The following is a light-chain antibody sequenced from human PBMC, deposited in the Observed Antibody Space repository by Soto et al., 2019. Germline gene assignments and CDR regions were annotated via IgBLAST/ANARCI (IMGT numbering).Light chain of an antibody. V-gene: IGKV4-1*01. Sequence: DIVMTQSLDSLAVSLGERATINCKSSQSVLYSSNNKNYLAWYQQKAGQPPKLLIYWASTRESGVADRFSGSGSGTDFTLTISSLQAEDVAVYYCQQYYSTPLTFGGGTKVDIK. CDR1: QSVLYSSNNKNY. CDR3: QQYYSTPLT. J-gene: IGKJ4*01. CDR2: WAS.